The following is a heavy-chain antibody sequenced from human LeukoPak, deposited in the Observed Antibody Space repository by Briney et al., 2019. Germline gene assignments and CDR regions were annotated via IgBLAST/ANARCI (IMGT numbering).Heavy chain of an antibody. D-gene: IGHD6-13*01. Sequence: SQTLSLTCAVSGGSISSDNYSWSWIRQPPGKGLEWIGYIYHGGSTYYNPSLKSRVTISVDTSKNQFSLKLSSVTAADTAVYYCARAAMAAAGTMFDYWGQGTLVTVSS. CDR3: ARAAMAAAGTMFDY. CDR2: IYHGGST. CDR1: GGSISSDNYS. J-gene: IGHJ4*02. V-gene: IGHV4-30-2*01.